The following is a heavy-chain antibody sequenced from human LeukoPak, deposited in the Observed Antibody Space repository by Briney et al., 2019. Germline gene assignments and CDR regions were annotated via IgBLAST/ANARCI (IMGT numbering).Heavy chain of an antibody. CDR1: GFTFSSYE. V-gene: IGHV3-48*03. CDR3: AREGGYNDFDY. D-gene: IGHD5-24*01. J-gene: IGHJ4*02. CDR2: ISSSGSTI. Sequence: GGSLRLSCAASGFTFSSYEMNWVRQAPGKGLEWVSHISSSGSTIYYADSVKGRFTISRDNAKNSLSLQMNSLRAEDTAVYSCAREGGYNDFDYWGQGTLVTVSS.